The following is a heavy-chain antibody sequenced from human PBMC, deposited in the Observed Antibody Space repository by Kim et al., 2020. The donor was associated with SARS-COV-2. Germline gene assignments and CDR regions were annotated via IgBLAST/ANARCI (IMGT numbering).Heavy chain of an antibody. J-gene: IGHJ5*02. Sequence: SVKVSCKASGGTFSSYAISWVRQAPGQGLEWMGGIIPIFGTANYAQKFQGRVTITADKSTSTAYMELSSLRSEDTAVYYCARDPPYSGSHEPEWFDPWGQGTLVTVSS. D-gene: IGHD1-26*01. CDR2: IIPIFGTA. CDR3: ARDPPYSGSHEPEWFDP. V-gene: IGHV1-69*06. CDR1: GGTFSSYA.